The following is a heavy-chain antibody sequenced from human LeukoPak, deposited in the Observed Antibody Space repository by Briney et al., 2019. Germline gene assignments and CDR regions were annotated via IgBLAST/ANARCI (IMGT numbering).Heavy chain of an antibody. D-gene: IGHD6-19*01. CDR3: AWFAQAVALN. CDR2: IYYSGST. J-gene: IGHJ4*02. V-gene: IGHV4-39*07. CDR1: GGSISSXSXY. Sequence: XETXXXXXXVSGGSISSXSXYWGWXRQPPGKXLXWIGTIYYSGSTYYNPSLKSRVTISVDTSKNQFSLKVSSVTAADTAVYYCAWFAQAVALNWGQGTLVTVSS.